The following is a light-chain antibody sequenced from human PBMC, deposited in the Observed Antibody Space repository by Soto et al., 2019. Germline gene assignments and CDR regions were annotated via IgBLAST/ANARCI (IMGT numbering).Light chain of an antibody. CDR2: DES. Sequence: EIVMTQSPATLSVSPGGRATLSCRASQSVSNNLAWYQQKPGQAPRLLIYDESTRSTGIPARFSGSGSGTEFTLTIRSLQSEDSAVYYCQQYNSWPLTFGGGTKVDIK. CDR1: QSVSNN. CDR3: QQYNSWPLT. J-gene: IGKJ4*01. V-gene: IGKV3D-15*01.